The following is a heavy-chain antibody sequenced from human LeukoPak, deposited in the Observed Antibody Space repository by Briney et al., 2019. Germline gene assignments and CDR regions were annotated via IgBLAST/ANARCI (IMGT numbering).Heavy chain of an antibody. CDR3: ATEYCASSSCRFDS. D-gene: IGHD2-2*01. CDR1: GGSISTYF. Sequence: SETLSLTCTVSGGSISTYFWSWIRQPPGKGLEWIGYIYNSGSTNYNPSLKSRVTISLDTSKKQFSLKLTSVTAADTAIYYCATEYCASSSCRFDSWGQGTLVTVSS. V-gene: IGHV4-59*01. CDR2: IYNSGST. J-gene: IGHJ4*02.